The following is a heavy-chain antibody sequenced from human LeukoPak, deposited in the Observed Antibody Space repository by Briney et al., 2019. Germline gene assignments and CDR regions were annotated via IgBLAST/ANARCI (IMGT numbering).Heavy chain of an antibody. D-gene: IGHD1-20*01. J-gene: IGHJ4*02. CDR1: SDSISSYF. V-gene: IGHV4-59*01. Sequence: SETLSLTCTVSSDSISSYFWTWIRQPPTQELDWIGYIYYNGVTNYNPSLKSRVTISVDTSKNQFSLRLSSVTAADTAVYFCARGIAGTNEGYYFDYWGQGTLVTVSS. CDR2: IYYNGVT. CDR3: ARGIAGTNEGYYFDY.